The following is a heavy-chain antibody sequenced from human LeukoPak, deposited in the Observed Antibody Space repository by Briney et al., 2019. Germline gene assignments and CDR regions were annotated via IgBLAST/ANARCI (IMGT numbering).Heavy chain of an antibody. V-gene: IGHV1-18*01. CDR1: GYTFTRYG. D-gene: IGHD3-10*01. J-gene: IGHJ4*02. CDR2: ISAYNGNT. Sequence: ASVKVSCKASGYTFTRYGISWVRQAPGQGLEWMGWISAYNGNTNYAQKLQGRVTMTTDTSTSTVYMELSSLRSEDTAVYYCARETSDGSFDYWGQGTLVTVSS. CDR3: ARETSDGSFDY.